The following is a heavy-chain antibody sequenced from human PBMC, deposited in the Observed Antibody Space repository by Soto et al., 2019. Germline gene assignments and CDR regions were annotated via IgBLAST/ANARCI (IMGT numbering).Heavy chain of an antibody. CDR1: GGSIGNSTYY. J-gene: IGHJ4*02. CDR2: IFFLGST. Sequence: SETLSLTCTVTGGSIGNSTYYWNWIRHLPGKGLEWIGYIFFLGSTNYNPSLKSRVTISVDTSKNQFSLKLRSVTAADTAVYYCARQFSPAAAEYYFDHWGQGTPVTVSS. D-gene: IGHD6-13*01. CDR3: ARQFSPAAAEYYFDH. V-gene: IGHV4-61*01.